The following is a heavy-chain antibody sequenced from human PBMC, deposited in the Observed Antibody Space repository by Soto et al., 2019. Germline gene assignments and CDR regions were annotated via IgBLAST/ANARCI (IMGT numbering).Heavy chain of an antibody. CDR1: GFTFSSYA. CDR3: ANEGSVTYYDYIWGSYRTPVSYFDY. V-gene: IGHV3-23*01. Sequence: GGSLRLSCAASGFTFSSYAMSWVRQAPGKGLEWVSAISGSGGSTYYADSVKGRFTISRDNSKNTLYLQMNSLRAEDTAVYYCANEGSVTYYDYIWGSYRTPVSYFDYWGQGTLVTVSS. CDR2: ISGSGGST. D-gene: IGHD3-16*02. J-gene: IGHJ4*02.